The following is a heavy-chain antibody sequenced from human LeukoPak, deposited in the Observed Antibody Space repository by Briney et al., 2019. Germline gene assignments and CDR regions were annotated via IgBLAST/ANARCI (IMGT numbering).Heavy chain of an antibody. Sequence: SEXXSXXCTVSGGSISSYYWSWIRQPPGKGREGIGYIYYSGSTNYNPSLKSRVTISVDTSKNQFSLKLSSVTAADTAVYYCARKESFDYWGQGTLVTVSS. J-gene: IGHJ4*02. CDR1: GGSISSYY. CDR2: IYYSGST. V-gene: IGHV4-59*08. D-gene: IGHD3-10*01. CDR3: ARKESFDY.